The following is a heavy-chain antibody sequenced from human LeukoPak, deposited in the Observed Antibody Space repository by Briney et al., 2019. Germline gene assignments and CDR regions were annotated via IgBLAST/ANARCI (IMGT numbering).Heavy chain of an antibody. V-gene: IGHV3-21*01. D-gene: IGHD6-13*01. CDR1: RFTFSTYT. CDR2: ISSSSSYI. Sequence: GGSLRLSCAASRFTFSTYTMNWVRQAPGKGLEWVSSISSSSSYIYYADSVKGRFTISRDNAKNSLYLQMNTLRAEDTAVYYCARLGSIAAAGTPDYWGQGTLVTVSS. J-gene: IGHJ4*02. CDR3: ARLGSIAAAGTPDY.